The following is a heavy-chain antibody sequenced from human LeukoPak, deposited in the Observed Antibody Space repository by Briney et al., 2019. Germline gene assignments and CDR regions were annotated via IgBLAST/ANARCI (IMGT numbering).Heavy chain of an antibody. CDR3: ASPVEEYDSSGYLILR. CDR2: ISYDGSNK. J-gene: IGHJ4*02. Sequence: GGSLRLSRAASGFTFSSYAMHWVRQAPGKGLEWVAVISYDGSNKYYADSVKGRFTISRDNSKNTLYLQMNSLRAEDTAVYYCASPVEEYDSSGYLILRWGQGTLVTVSS. D-gene: IGHD3-22*01. V-gene: IGHV3-30-3*01. CDR1: GFTFSSYA.